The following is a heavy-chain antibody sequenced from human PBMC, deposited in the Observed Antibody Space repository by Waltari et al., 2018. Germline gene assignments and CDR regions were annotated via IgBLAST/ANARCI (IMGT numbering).Heavy chain of an antibody. Sequence: QVQLVQSGAEVKKPGASVKVSCKASGYTFTGYYMHWVRQAPGQGLEWMGGIIPILGIANYAQKFQGRVTITADKSTSTAYMELSSLRSEDTAVYYCARDIVGASDYWGQGTLVTVSS. D-gene: IGHD1-26*01. J-gene: IGHJ4*02. CDR3: ARDIVGASDY. V-gene: IGHV1-69*10. CDR2: IIPILGIA. CDR1: GYTFTGYY.